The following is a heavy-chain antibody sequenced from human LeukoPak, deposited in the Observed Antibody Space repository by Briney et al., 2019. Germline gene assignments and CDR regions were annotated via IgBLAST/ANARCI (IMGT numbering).Heavy chain of an antibody. CDR3: ARDKQAITMIVVVSPSAGAFDI. J-gene: IGHJ3*02. V-gene: IGHV3-21*01. Sequence: PGGSLRLSCAASGFTFSSYSMNWVRQAPGKGLEWVSSISSSSSYIYYADSVKGRFTISRDNAKNSLYLQMNSLRAEDTAVYYCARDKQAITMIVVVSPSAGAFDIWGQGTMVTVSS. CDR1: GFTFSSYS. CDR2: ISSSSSYI. D-gene: IGHD3-22*01.